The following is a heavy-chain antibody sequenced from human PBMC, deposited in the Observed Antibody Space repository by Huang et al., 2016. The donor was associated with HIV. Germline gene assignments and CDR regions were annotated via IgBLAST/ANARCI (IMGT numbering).Heavy chain of an antibody. V-gene: IGHV4-34*01. CDR3: ATSRSGSGWFLDI. J-gene: IGHJ2*01. CDR1: GGSLHGYY. Sequence: QVQLYQWGAGPLRPSETLSLTCVFSGGSLHGYYWNWLRQSPGRGLEWIGEVNNGGSHKYNTYLKSRVTISVDTSKTQFALNLKSVTATDTADYYCATSRSGSGWFLDIWGRGTLVSVS. D-gene: IGHD6-19*01. CDR2: VNNGGSH.